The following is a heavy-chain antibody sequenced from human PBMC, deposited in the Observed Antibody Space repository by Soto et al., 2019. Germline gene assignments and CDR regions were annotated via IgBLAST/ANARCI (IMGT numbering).Heavy chain of an antibody. Sequence: PGGSLRLSCAASGFTFSSYAMHWVRQAPGKGLEYVSAISSNGGSTYYANSVKGRFTISRDNSKNTLYLQMGSLRAEDMAVYYCARDLYSSGWSYYFDYWGQGTLVTVSS. V-gene: IGHV3-64*01. D-gene: IGHD6-19*01. CDR3: ARDLYSSGWSYYFDY. CDR1: GFTFSSYA. CDR2: ISSNGGST. J-gene: IGHJ4*02.